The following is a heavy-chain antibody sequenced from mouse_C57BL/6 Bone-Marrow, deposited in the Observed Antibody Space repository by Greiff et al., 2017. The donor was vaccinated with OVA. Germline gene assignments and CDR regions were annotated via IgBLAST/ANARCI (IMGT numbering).Heavy chain of an antibody. V-gene: IGHV1-81*01. CDR3: ARRWGLAWYFDV. CDR1: GYTFTSYG. J-gene: IGHJ1*03. CDR2: IYPRSGNT. D-gene: IGHD1-1*02. Sequence: QFQLQQSGAELARPGASVKLSCKASGYTFTSYGISWVKQRTGQGLEWIGEIYPRSGNTYYHEKFTGKAILTADKSSSTAYMELRSLTSEDSAVECCARRWGLAWYFDVWGTGTTVTVSS.